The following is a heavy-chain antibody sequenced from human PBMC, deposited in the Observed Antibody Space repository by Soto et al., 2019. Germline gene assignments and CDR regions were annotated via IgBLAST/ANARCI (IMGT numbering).Heavy chain of an antibody. V-gene: IGHV3-21*01. J-gene: IGHJ6*03. Sequence: GGSLRLSCAASGFTFSSYSMNWVRQAPGKGLEWVSSISSSSSYIYYADSVKGRFTISRDNAKNSLYLQMNSLRAEDTAVYYCARSGEYSGYEGYYYYYYMDVWGKGTTVTVSS. CDR2: ISSSSSYI. CDR1: GFTFSSYS. D-gene: IGHD5-12*01. CDR3: ARSGEYSGYEGYYYYYYMDV.